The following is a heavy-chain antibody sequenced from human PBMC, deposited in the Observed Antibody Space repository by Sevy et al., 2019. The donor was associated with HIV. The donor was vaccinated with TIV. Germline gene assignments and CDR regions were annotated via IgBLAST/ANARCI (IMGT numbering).Heavy chain of an antibody. V-gene: IGHV3-30*18. CDR2: VSYDGADK. J-gene: IGHJ4*02. D-gene: IGHD2-15*01. CDR3: AKDMVDCSGGTCYSGAVSPFES. Sequence: GGYLRLSCAASGFIFNNYDMYWIRQAPGKGLEWVATVSYDGADKDYADIVKGGFTSSRDSSRSMLYLQMSSLRPEDTGVYFCAKDMVDCSGGTCYSGAVSPFESWGQGTLVTVSS. CDR1: GFIFNNYD.